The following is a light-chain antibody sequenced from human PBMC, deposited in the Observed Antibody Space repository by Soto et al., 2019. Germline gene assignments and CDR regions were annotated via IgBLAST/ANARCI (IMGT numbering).Light chain of an antibody. CDR3: ISYTTTSTVL. Sequence: QSALTQPASVSGSPGQSITISCTGTSTDVGAYNFVSWYQQYPGKAPKLMIYDVNYRPPGISYRFSGSKSGNTASLIISGLQTEDEADYYCISYTTTSTVLFGGGTKLTVL. CDR2: DVN. CDR1: STDVGAYNF. J-gene: IGLJ2*01. V-gene: IGLV2-14*01.